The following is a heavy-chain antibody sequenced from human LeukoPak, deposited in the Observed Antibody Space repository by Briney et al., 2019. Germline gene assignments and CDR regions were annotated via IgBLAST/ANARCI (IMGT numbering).Heavy chain of an antibody. J-gene: IGHJ4*02. D-gene: IGHD2-2*01. CDR3: ARLPTYCSSTNCYLDY. V-gene: IGHV3-48*04. Sequence: PGGSLRLSCAASGFTFSSYSMNWVRQAPGKGLEWVSYISSSSGTIYYADSVKGRFTISRDNAKNSLYLQMNSLRAEDTAVYHCARLPTYCSSTNCYLDYWGQGTLVTVSS. CDR2: ISSSSGTI. CDR1: GFTFSSYS.